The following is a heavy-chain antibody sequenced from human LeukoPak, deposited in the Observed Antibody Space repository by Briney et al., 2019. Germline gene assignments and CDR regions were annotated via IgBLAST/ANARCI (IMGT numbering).Heavy chain of an antibody. D-gene: IGHD2-21*02. CDR2: IYHSGST. J-gene: IGHJ3*02. CDR1: GGSISSSNW. CDR3: ARDGYCGGDCYSGAFDI. V-gene: IGHV4-4*02. Sequence: SGTLSLTCAVSGGSISSSNWWSWVRQPPGKGLEWIGEIYHSGSTNYNPSLKSRVTISVDKSENQFSLKLSSVTAADTAVYYCARDGYCGGDCYSGAFDIWGQGTMVTVSS.